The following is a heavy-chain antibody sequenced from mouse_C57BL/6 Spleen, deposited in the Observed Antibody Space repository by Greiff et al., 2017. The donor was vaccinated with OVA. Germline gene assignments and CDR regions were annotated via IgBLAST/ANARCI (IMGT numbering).Heavy chain of an antibody. J-gene: IGHJ1*03. V-gene: IGHV10-3*01. CDR2: IRSKSSNYAT. CDR3: VRALDYYGSSPYWYFDV. D-gene: IGHD1-1*01. CDR1: GFTFNTYA. Sequence: EVQLVESGGGLVQPKGSLKLSCAASGFTFNTYAMHWVRQAPGKGLEWVARIRSKSSNYATYYADSVKDRFTISRDDSQSMLYLQMNKLKTEDTGMYYGVRALDYYGSSPYWYFDVWGTGTTVTVSS.